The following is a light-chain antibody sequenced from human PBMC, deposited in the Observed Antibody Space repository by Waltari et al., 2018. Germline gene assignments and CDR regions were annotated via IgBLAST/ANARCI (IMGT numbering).Light chain of an antibody. Sequence: DIQMTQSPSAMSASVGDRVTITCRASQAINNHLVWFQQKPGKVPKRLIYATSNLQSGVPSRFSGSGSGTEFTLIISSLQPDDFATYYCLQHNDYPLTIGQGTRVEVK. J-gene: IGKJ1*01. CDR3: LQHNDYPLT. CDR2: ATS. V-gene: IGKV1-17*03. CDR1: QAINNH.